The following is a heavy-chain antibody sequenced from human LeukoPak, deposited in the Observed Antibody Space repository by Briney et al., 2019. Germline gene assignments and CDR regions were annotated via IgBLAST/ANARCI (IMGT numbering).Heavy chain of an antibody. CDR3: AGTDTVVVPAAEAFDI. CDR1: GFTFSSYS. Sequence: GGSLRLSCAASGFTFSSYSMNWVRQAPGKGLEWVSSISSSSSYIYYADSVKGRFTTSRDNAKNSLCLQMNSLRAEDTAVYYCAGTDTVVVPAAEAFDIWGQGTMVTVSS. J-gene: IGHJ3*02. CDR2: ISSSSSYI. D-gene: IGHD2-2*01. V-gene: IGHV3-21*01.